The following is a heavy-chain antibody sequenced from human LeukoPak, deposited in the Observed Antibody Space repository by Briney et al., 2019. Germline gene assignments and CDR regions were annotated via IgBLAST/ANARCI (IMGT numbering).Heavy chain of an antibody. Sequence: GGSLRLSCAASGFTFSSYAMSWVRQAPGKGLEWVSSISGSGGSTYYADSVKGRFTISRDDSRNTLYLQMNSLRGDDTAVYYCAKDVGKWESLHFFDYWGQGTLVTVSS. D-gene: IGHD1-26*01. V-gene: IGHV3-23*01. CDR1: GFTFSSYA. CDR2: ISGSGGST. CDR3: AKDVGKWESLHFFDY. J-gene: IGHJ4*02.